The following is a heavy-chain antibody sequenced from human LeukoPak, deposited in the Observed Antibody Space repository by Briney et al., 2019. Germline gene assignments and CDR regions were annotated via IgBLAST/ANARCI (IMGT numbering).Heavy chain of an antibody. Sequence: GGSLRLSCAASGFTFSSYSMNWVRQAPGKGLEWVSSISSSSSYIYYADSVKGRFTISRDNAKNSLYLQMNSLRAEDTAVYYCARGPIFGYSYGLDYWGQGTLVTVSS. CDR2: ISSSSSYI. V-gene: IGHV3-21*01. D-gene: IGHD5-18*01. CDR1: GFTFSSYS. CDR3: ARGPIFGYSYGLDY. J-gene: IGHJ4*02.